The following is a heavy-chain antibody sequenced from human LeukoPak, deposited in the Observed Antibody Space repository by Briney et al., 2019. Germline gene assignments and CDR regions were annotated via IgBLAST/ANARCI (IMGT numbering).Heavy chain of an antibody. J-gene: IGHJ6*03. CDR3: ARDGHSSSWLYYYYYMDV. CDR2: INPNSGGT. CDR1: GGTFSSYA. D-gene: IGHD6-13*01. V-gene: IGHV1-2*02. Sequence: ASVKVSCKASGGTFSSYAISWVRQAPGQGLEWMGWINPNSGGTNYAQKFQGRVTMTRDTSISTAYMELSRLRSDDTAVYYCARDGHSSSWLYYYYYMDVWGKGTTVTISS.